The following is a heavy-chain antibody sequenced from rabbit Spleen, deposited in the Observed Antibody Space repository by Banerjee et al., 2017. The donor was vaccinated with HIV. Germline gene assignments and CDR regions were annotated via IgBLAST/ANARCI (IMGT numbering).Heavy chain of an antibody. CDR1: GFSLTSSDY. D-gene: IGHD5-1*01. CDR2: IYAGSSGFT. CDR3: ARDLVAAIGWNFNL. V-gene: IGHV1S40*01. J-gene: IGHJ4*01. Sequence: QSLEESGGDLVKPGASLTLTCTASGFSLTSSDYMCWVRQAPGKGLEWIACIYAGSSGFTYYATWAKGRFTISKTSSTTVTLQMTSLTVADTATYFCARDLVAAIGWNFNLWGQGTLVTVS.